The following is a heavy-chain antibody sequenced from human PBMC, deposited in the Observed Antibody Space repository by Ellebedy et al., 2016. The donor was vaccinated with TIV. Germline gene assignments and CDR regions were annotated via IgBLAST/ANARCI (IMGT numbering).Heavy chain of an antibody. J-gene: IGHJ4*02. V-gene: IGHV3-30-3*01. CDR2: ISYDGSNK. CDR3: ARAIYDILTGPQN. Sequence: PGGSLRLSCAASGFTFSSYAMHWVRQAPGKGLEWVAVISYDGSNKYYADSVKGRFTISRDNSKNTLYLQMNSLRAEDTAVYYCARAIYDILTGPQNWGQGTLVTVSS. D-gene: IGHD3-9*01. CDR1: GFTFSSYA.